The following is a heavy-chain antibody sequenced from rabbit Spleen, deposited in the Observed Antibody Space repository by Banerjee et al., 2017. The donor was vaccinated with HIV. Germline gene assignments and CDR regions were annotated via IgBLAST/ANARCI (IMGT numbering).Heavy chain of an antibody. D-gene: IGHD8-1*01. V-gene: IGHV1S45*01. CDR2: IASGSSGFT. Sequence: QEQLVESGGGLVQPGGSLKLSCTVSGFDISKYGVTWVRQAPGKGLEWISCIASGSSGFTYSATWAKGRFTISKTSSTTVTLQMTSLTVADTATYFCARDTGSSFSSYGMDLWGQGTLVTVS. CDR3: ARDTGSSFSSYGMDL. J-gene: IGHJ6*01. CDR1: GFDISKYG.